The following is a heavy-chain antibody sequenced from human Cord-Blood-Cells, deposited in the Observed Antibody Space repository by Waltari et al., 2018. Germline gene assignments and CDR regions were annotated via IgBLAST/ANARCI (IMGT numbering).Heavy chain of an antibody. J-gene: IGHJ4*02. V-gene: IGHV1-46*01. CDR2: INPSGGST. Sequence: QVQLVQSGAEVKKPGASVKVSCQASGYTFTSYYLPWVRQAPGQGLEWMGIINPSGGSTSYAQKFQGRVTMTRDTSTSTVYMELSSLRSEDTAVYYCATQASGDSSGYTLAYWGQGTLVTVSS. CDR3: ATQASGDSSGYTLAY. D-gene: IGHD3-22*01. CDR1: GYTFTSYY.